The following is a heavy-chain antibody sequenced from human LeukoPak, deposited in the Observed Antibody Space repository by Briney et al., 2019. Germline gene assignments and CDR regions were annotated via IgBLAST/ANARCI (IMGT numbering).Heavy chain of an antibody. CDR1: GFTFSSYA. D-gene: IGHD5-24*01. CDR2: ISGSGGST. J-gene: IGHJ5*02. Sequence: GGSLRLSCAASGFTFSSYAMSWVRQAPGKGLEWVSAISGSGGSTYYADSVKGRFTISRDNSKNTLYLQMNSLRAEDTAVYYCAKDGPFDGYNWGYNWFDPWGQGTLVTVSS. CDR3: AKDGPFDGYNWGYNWFDP. V-gene: IGHV3-23*01.